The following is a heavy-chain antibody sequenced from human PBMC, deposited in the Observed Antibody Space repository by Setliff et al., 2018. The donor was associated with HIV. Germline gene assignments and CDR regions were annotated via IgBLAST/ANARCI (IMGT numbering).Heavy chain of an antibody. CDR3: ARSWGSGSYPY. Sequence: SETLSLTCAVYGGSFSGYYWSWIRQPPGKGLEWIGEINHSGSTSYNPSLKSRVTISVDTSKNRFSLKLTSVTAADTAVYYCARSWGSGSYPYWGQGTLVTVS. CDR1: GGSFSGYY. J-gene: IGHJ4*02. CDR2: INHSGST. D-gene: IGHD3-10*01. V-gene: IGHV4-34*01.